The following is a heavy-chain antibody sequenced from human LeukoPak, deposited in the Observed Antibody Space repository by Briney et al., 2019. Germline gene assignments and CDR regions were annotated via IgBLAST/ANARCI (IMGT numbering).Heavy chain of an antibody. D-gene: IGHD1-7*01. CDR3: ARVRPGGITGTTSEAFDI. J-gene: IGHJ3*02. Sequence: SETLSLTCAVSGGSISSSNWWSWVRQPPGKGLEWIGEIYHSGSTNYNPSLKSRVTISVDKSKNQFSLKLSSVTAADTAVYYCARVRPGGITGTTSEAFDIWGQGTMVTVSS. CDR1: GGSISSSNW. V-gene: IGHV4-4*02. CDR2: IYHSGST.